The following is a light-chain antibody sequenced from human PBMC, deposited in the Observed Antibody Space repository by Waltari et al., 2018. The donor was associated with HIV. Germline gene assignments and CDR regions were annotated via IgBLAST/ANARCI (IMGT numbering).Light chain of an antibody. CDR1: SSNIGRNY. Sequence: QSVLTQPPSASGTHGQRVTISCSGSSSNIGRNYVYWYQQLPGTAPKLLIYRNNQRPSGVPDRFSGSKSGTSASLAISGLRSEDEADYYCAAWDASLSAVVFGGGTKLTVL. J-gene: IGLJ2*01. V-gene: IGLV1-47*01. CDR2: RNN. CDR3: AAWDASLSAVV.